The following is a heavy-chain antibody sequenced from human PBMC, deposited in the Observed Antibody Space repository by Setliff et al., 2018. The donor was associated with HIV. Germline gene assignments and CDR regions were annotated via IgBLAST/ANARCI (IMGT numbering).Heavy chain of an antibody. CDR2: IYYSGSP. D-gene: IGHD5-18*01. J-gene: IGHJ5*01. Sequence: PSETLSLTCTVSGGSISSYYWSWIRQPPGKGLEWIGYIYYSGSPNYNPSLKSRVTISVDTSKNHISLHLSSVTAADTAVFYCARGRYSYGPGWFDSWAQGAVVTVSS. CDR3: ARGRYSYGPGWFDS. V-gene: IGHV4-59*12. CDR1: GGSISSYY.